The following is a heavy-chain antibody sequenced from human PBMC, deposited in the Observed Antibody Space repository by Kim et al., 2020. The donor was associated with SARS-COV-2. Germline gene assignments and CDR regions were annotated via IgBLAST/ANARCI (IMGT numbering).Heavy chain of an antibody. D-gene: IGHD5-12*01. CDR3: ARFPPATGLDY. V-gene: IGHV1-3*01. J-gene: IGHJ4*02. Sequence: TKYSQKFQGRVTITRDTSASTAYMELSSLRSEDTAVYYCARFPPATGLDYWGQGTLVTVSS. CDR2: T.